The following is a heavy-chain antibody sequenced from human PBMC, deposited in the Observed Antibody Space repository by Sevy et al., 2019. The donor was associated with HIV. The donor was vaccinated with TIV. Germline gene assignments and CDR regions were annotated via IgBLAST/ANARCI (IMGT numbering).Heavy chain of an antibody. CDR2: ISGTGSTI. J-gene: IGHJ5*02. V-gene: IGHV3-48*02. Sequence: GGSLRLSCAVSGFTFNTYNMNWVRQAPGKGLEWVSSISGTGSTIHYADSVKGRFTISRDNAKNSLYLQMHSLRDEDTAVYYCARSDYGDYVGWFDPWGQGTLVTVSS. D-gene: IGHD4-17*01. CDR3: ARSDYGDYVGWFDP. CDR1: GFTFNTYN.